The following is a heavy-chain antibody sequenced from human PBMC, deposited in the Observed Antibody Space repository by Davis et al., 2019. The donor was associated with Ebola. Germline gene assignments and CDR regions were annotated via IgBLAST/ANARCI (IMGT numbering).Heavy chain of an antibody. D-gene: IGHD6-6*01. Sequence: GESLKISCSASGFTFSNSGMHWVRQAPGKGLEFVSAIQDNGYITHYADSVKGRFTISRDNSKKTVYLQMTGLTVEDTAVYYCVKGWLVHDFWGRGTLVTVSS. CDR1: GFTFSNSG. V-gene: IGHV3-64D*08. CDR2: IQDNGYIT. J-gene: IGHJ4*02. CDR3: VKGWLVHDF.